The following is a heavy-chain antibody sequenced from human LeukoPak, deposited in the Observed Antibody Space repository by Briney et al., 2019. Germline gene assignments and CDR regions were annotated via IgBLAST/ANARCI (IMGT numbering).Heavy chain of an antibody. CDR2: INPSDGDT. CDR3: ARGLFRGIAAGTGY. D-gene: IGHD6-13*01. V-gene: IGHV1-46*01. CDR1: GYTFTNYY. Sequence: ASVKVSCKASGYTFTNYYMHWVRQAPGQGLEWMGRINPSDGDTSYAQKFQGRLTMTRDTSTSTFYMELSRLRSEGTAVYYCARGLFRGIAAGTGYWGQGTLVTVSS. J-gene: IGHJ4*02.